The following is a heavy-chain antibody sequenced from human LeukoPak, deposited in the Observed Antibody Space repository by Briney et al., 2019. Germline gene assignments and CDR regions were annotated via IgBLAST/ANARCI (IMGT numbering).Heavy chain of an antibody. Sequence: PGGSLRLSCVVSGFNFDNYYMSWVRQAPGKGLEWVADIRHDGSDVYNVDSVRGRFTISRDNAKNSVFLQMNSLKDEDTAVYYCVRDGSGSDFSLDYWGQGTLVTVSS. CDR2: IRHDGSDV. CDR3: VRDGSGSDFSLDY. D-gene: IGHD3-10*01. CDR1: GFNFDNYY. J-gene: IGHJ4*02. V-gene: IGHV3-7*04.